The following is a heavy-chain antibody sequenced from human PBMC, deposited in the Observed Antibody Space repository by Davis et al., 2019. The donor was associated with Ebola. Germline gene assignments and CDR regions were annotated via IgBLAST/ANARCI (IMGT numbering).Heavy chain of an antibody. V-gene: IGHV1-18*01. CDR3: AIIGYDFWSGYDADFGMDV. CDR1: GYTFSRYG. J-gene: IGHJ6*04. CDR2: ISAYNGNT. Sequence: ASVKVSCKASGYTFSRYGISWVRQAPGQGLEWMGWISAYNGNTNHAQTFQGRVTMTTDISTSTAYMELESLRSDDTAVYYCAIIGYDFWSGYDADFGMDVWGEGTTVTVSS. D-gene: IGHD3-3*01.